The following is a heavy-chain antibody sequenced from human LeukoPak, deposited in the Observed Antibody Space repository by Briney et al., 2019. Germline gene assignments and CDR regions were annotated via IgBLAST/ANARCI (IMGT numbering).Heavy chain of an antibody. CDR2: IYYSGST. J-gene: IGHJ3*02. D-gene: IGHD2-8*01. Sequence: PSETLPLTHTVGAGSISGLYWSWISQPPGKGLEWIGYIYYSGSTNYNPSLKSRFTISVATSKNQFSLKLSSVTAADTAVYYLARLFGVWNAFDIWGQGTMVTVSS. CDR1: AGSISGLY. V-gene: IGHV4-59*08. CDR3: ARLFGVWNAFDI.